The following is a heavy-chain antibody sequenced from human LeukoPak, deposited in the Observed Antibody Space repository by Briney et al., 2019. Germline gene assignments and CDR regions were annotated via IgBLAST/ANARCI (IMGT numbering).Heavy chain of an antibody. CDR3: ARAADGSSGRFDY. D-gene: IGHD6-19*01. Sequence: GGSLRLSCAASGFTVSSNYMSWGRQAPGKGLEWVSVIYSGGSTYYADSVKGRFTISRHNSQNTLYLQMNSLKSEDTAVYYCARAADGSSGRFDYWGQGTLVTVSS. CDR2: IYSGGST. CDR1: GFTVSSNY. J-gene: IGHJ4*02. V-gene: IGHV3-53*04.